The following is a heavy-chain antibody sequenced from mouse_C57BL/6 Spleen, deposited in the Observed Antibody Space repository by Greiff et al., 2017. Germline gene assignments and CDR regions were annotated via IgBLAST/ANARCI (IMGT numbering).Heavy chain of an antibody. CDR1: GYTFTSYW. V-gene: IGHV1-64*01. D-gene: IGHD2-5*01. J-gene: IGHJ2*01. Sequence: QVHVKQPGAELVKPGASVKLSCKASGYTFTSYWMHWVKQRPGQGLEWIGMIHPNSGSTNYNEKFKSKATLTVDKSSSTAYMQLSSLTSEDSAVYYCARGDSNYVNCFDYWGQGTTLTVCS. CDR3: ARGDSNYVNCFDY. CDR2: IHPNSGST.